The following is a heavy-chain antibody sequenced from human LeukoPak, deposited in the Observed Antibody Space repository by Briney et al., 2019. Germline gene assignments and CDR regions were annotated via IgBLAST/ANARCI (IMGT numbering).Heavy chain of an antibody. CDR1: GFTFDDYA. CDR3: AKDYHITMIVVVINYAFDI. J-gene: IGHJ3*02. V-gene: IGHV3-43*02. Sequence: GGSLRLXCAASGFTFDDYAMHWVRQAPGKGLEWVSLISGDGGSTYYADSVKGRFTISRDNSKNSLYLQMNSLRTEDTALYYCAKDYHITMIVVVINYAFDIWGQGTMVTVSS. D-gene: IGHD3-22*01. CDR2: ISGDGGST.